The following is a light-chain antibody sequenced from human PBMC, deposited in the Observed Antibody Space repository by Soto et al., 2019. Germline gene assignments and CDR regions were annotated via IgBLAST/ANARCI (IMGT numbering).Light chain of an antibody. CDR2: AAS. J-gene: IGKJ4*01. Sequence: DIQMTQSQSSLSASVGDRVTITCRASQYSSIYLNWYQQKPGKAHKVLISAASSLQSGVPPKFSGSGSGTDFTLHISSLQPEDFQTHYCQQSYSRPLTFGGGTKVEIK. V-gene: IGKV1-39*01. CDR1: QYSSIY. CDR3: QQSYSRPLT.